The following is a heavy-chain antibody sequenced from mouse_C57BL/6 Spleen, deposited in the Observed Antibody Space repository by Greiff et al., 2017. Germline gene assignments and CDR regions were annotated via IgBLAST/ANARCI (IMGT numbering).Heavy chain of an antibody. V-gene: IGHV1-22*01. Sequence: VQLQQSGPELVKPGASVKMSCKASGYTFTDYNMHWVKQSHGKSLEWIGYINPNNGGTSYNQKFKGKATLTVNKSSSTAYMELRSLTSEDSAVYYCARWGITTEDAMDYWGQGTSVTVSS. CDR1: GYTFTDYN. CDR3: ARWGITTEDAMDY. J-gene: IGHJ4*01. CDR2: INPNNGGT. D-gene: IGHD1-1*01.